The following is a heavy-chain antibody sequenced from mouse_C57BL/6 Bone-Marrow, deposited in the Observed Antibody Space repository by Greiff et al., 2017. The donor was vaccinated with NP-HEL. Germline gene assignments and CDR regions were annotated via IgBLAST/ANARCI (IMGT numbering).Heavy chain of an antibody. CDR1: GYTFTSYG. Sequence: QVQLKESGAELARPGASVKLSCKASGYTFTSYGISWVKQRTGQGLEWIGEIYPRSGNTYYNEKFKGKATLTAANTSSTAYMGLRSLTSEDSAVYFCASYYDYDRVDYWGQGTTLTVSS. J-gene: IGHJ2*01. V-gene: IGHV1-81*01. D-gene: IGHD2-4*01. CDR2: IYPRSGNT. CDR3: ASYYDYDRVDY.